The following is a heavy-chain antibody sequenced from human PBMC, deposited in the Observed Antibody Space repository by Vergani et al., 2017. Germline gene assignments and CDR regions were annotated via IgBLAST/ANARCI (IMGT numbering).Heavy chain of an antibody. J-gene: IGHJ5*02. CDR1: GGTFSSYA. CDR2: IIPIFDTA. D-gene: IGHD5-24*01. V-gene: IGHV1-69*01. Sequence: VQLVQSGAEVKKPGSSVKVSCKASGGTFSSYAITWVRQAPGQGLEWMGGIIPIFDTANYAQKFQGRVTITADESTSTAYMELSSLRSEDTAMYYCAVAGMATITGWFDPWGQGTLVTVSS. CDR3: AVAGMATITGWFDP.